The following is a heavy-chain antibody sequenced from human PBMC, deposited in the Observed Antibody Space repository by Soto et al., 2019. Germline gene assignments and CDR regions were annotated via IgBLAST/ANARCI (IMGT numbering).Heavy chain of an antibody. Sequence: ASVKVSCKASGYSFGGYYMHWVRQAPGQGLEWMGWINPSSGGTKFAQKFQDRVTMTRDTSISTAYMEVSSLRSDDTAVYYCARTYSDTSPIIDYWGQGTLVTVSS. CDR2: INPSSGGT. V-gene: IGHV1-2*02. J-gene: IGHJ4*02. D-gene: IGHD5-12*01. CDR3: ARTYSDTSPIIDY. CDR1: GYSFGGYY.